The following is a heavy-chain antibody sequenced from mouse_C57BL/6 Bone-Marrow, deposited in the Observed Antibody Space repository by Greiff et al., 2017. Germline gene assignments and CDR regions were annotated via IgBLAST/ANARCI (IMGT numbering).Heavy chain of an antibody. V-gene: IGHV5-9*01. CDR2: ISGGGGNP. J-gene: IGHJ1*03. D-gene: IGHD1-1*01. CDR3: SRQVTTVLATKYFDV. CDR1: GFTFSSYT. Sequence: EVQRVESGGGLVKPGGSLKLSCAASGFTFSSYTMSWVRQTPEKRLQWVAAISGGGGNPYYPDSVKGRFTISRDNDKNILYLQMSSLRSEDTAWYYCSRQVTTVLATKYFDVWATGTTGTVAS.